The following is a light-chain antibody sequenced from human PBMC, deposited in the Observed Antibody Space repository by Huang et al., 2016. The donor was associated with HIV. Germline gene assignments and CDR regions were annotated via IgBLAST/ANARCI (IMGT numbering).Light chain of an antibody. Sequence: EKVMTQSPATLSVSPGERATLSCRASQSVSSNLAWYQQKPGQAPRLLMYGASTRGTGIPARFSGRGSGTEFTLTISSLQSEDFAVYYCQQYNNWPWTFGQGTKVEIK. CDR1: QSVSSN. CDR2: GAS. J-gene: IGKJ1*01. CDR3: QQYNNWPWT. V-gene: IGKV3-15*01.